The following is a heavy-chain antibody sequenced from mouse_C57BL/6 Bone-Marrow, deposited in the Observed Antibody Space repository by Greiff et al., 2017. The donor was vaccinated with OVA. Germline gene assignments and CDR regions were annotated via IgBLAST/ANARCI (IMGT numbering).Heavy chain of an antibody. D-gene: IGHD1-1*01. V-gene: IGHV5-17*01. CDR2: ISSGSSTL. CDR1: GFTFSDYG. J-gene: IGHJ1*03. Sequence: EVQRVESGGGLVKPGGSLKLSCAASGFTFSDYGMHWVRQAPEKGLEWVAYISSGSSTLYYADTVKGRFTISRDNAKNTLFLQMTSLRSEDTAMYYCARLYGSSYWYFDVWGTGTTVTVSS. CDR3: ARLYGSSYWYFDV.